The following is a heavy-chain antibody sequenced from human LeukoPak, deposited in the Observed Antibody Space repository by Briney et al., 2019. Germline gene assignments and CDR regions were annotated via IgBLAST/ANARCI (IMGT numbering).Heavy chain of an antibody. CDR3: AASLGNYFDY. D-gene: IGHD2/OR15-2a*01. Sequence: GGSLRLSCAASGFTFSSYGMHWVRQAPGKGLEWVAFIRYDGSNKYYADSVKSRFTISRDNSKNTLYLQMNSLRAEDTAVYYSAASLGNYFDYWGQGTLVTVSS. J-gene: IGHJ4*02. CDR2: IRYDGSNK. V-gene: IGHV3-30*02. CDR1: GFTFSSYG.